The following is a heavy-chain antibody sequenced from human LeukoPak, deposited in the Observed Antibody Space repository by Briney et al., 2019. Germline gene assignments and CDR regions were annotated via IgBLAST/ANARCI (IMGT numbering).Heavy chain of an antibody. J-gene: IGHJ3*02. D-gene: IGHD4-11*01. CDR1: VVTCGSFG. CDR3: ATDYSDYVGAFDI. Sequence: GTVTFWWGVLVVTCGSFGVGWVSQAPGEGGGGVSTISVGGDSTYYAVSVKGRFTISRDNSKITLSLQMISLTAQGTAVYYCATDYSDYVGAFDIWGQGTMVTVSS. CDR2: ISVGGDST. V-gene: IGHV3-23*01.